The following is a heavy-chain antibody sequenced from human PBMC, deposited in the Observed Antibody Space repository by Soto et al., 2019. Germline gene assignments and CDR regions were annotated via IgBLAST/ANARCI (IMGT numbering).Heavy chain of an antibody. D-gene: IGHD3-22*01. CDR1: GGSISSGGYY. J-gene: IGHJ4*02. V-gene: IGHV4-31*03. CDR3: AREGSYYYDSSGYYPHYFDY. CDR2: IYYSGST. Sequence: TSETLSLTCTVSGGSISSGGYYWSWIRQHPGKGLEWIGYIYYSGSTYYNPSLKSRVTISVDTSKNQFSLKLSSVTAADTAVYYCAREGSYYYDSSGYYPHYFDYWGQGTLVTVSS.